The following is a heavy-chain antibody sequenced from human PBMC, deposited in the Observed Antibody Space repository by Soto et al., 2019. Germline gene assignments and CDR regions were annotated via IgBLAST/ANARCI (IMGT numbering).Heavy chain of an antibody. V-gene: IGHV3-30*18. CDR1: GFTFSSYG. Sequence: GWTLGLWCTASGFTFSSYGMHWVRQAPGKGLEWVAVISYDGSNKYYADSVKGRFTISRDNSKNTLYLQMNSLRAEDTAVYYCGNSGGSGGYYYWGMDVCGQGTTVTVS. D-gene: IGHD6-19*01. CDR2: ISYDGSNK. J-gene: IGHJ6*02. CDR3: GNSGGSGGYYYWGMDV.